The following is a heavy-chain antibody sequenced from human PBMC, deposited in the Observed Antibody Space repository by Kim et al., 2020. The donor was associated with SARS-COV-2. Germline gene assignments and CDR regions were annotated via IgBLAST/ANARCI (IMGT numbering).Heavy chain of an antibody. CDR3: ASAHDYGDEVRRGRFDP. Sequence: SVKVSCKASGGTFSSYAISWVRQAPGQGLEWMGGIIPIFGTANYAQKFQGRVTITADESTSTAYMELSSLRSEETAVYYCASAHDYGDEVRRGRFDPWGQGTLVTVSS. CDR1: GGTFSSYA. D-gene: IGHD4-17*01. J-gene: IGHJ5*02. V-gene: IGHV1-69*13. CDR2: IIPIFGTA.